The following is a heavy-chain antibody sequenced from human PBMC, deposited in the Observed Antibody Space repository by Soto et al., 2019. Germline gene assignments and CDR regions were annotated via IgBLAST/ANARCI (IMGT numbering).Heavy chain of an antibody. V-gene: IGHV3-23*01. Sequence: VQLLESGGGLVQPGGSLRLACAASGFTFSSYAMSWVRQAPGKGLEWASAISGSGGSTYYADSVKGRFTISRDNSTNTLYLQMNSLRAEDTAVYYCAKRAIRGSFGYCSGGSCYFDYWGQGTMVTVSS. D-gene: IGHD2-15*01. CDR3: AKRAIRGSFGYCSGGSCYFDY. CDR2: ISGSGGST. J-gene: IGHJ4*02. CDR1: GFTFSSYA.